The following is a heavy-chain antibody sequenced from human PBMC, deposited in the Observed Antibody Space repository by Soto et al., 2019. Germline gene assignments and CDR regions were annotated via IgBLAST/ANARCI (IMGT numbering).Heavy chain of an antibody. D-gene: IGHD3-3*01. V-gene: IGHV2-5*02. Sequence: QITLNESGPTQVKPRQTLTLTCTFSGFSLTTSGVGVGWIRQSPGKAPERLALIYWDADKRYSPFMKSRLTITEDTSKNQVVLTMADLDPADTATYYCAHRVLRTVFGLVTTTAIYFDFWGQGTPVAVSS. CDR1: GFSLTTSGVG. J-gene: IGHJ4*02. CDR3: AHRVLRTVFGLVTTTAIYFDF. CDR2: IYWDADK.